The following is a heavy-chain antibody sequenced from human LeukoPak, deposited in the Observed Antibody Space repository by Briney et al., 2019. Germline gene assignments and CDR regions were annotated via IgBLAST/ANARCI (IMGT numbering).Heavy chain of an antibody. Sequence: GGSLRLSCAASDFDFSSHAMTWVRQAPGKGPEWVSAIGISGTKTYYGDSVKGRFLISRDNSKNTLYLQMNSLRVEDTAVYFCANEIRPNDYWGQGTLVTVAS. CDR2: IGISGTKT. J-gene: IGHJ4*02. CDR3: ANEIRPNDY. CDR1: DFDFSSHA. V-gene: IGHV3-23*01. D-gene: IGHD4-17*01.